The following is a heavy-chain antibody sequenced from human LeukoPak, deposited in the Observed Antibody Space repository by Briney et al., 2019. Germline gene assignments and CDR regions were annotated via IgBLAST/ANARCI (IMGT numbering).Heavy chain of an antibody. CDR2: ISNDDI. V-gene: IGHV3-48*01. J-gene: IGHJ4*02. CDR3: ARDSDWSFDY. Sequence: GGSPRLSCVASGLTFSTYSFNWVRQAPGKGLEWVSYISNDDIFYADSVKGRFTISRDNAKTSLFLQMNSLRAEDTAIYYCARDSDWSFDYWGQGILVTVFS. CDR1: GLTFSTYS. D-gene: IGHD3-9*01.